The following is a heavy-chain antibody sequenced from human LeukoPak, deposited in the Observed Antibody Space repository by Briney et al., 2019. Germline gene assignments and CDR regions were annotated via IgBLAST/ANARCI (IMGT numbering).Heavy chain of an antibody. V-gene: IGHV1-46*01. CDR2: INPSGGST. D-gene: IGHD3-22*01. Sequence: GASVKVSCKASGYTFTSYCMHWVRQAPGQVLEWMGIINPSGGSTSYAQKFQGRVTMTRDTSTSTVYMELSSLRSEDTAVYYCARGFDDSSGYSFYYYGMDVWGQGTTVTVSS. J-gene: IGHJ6*02. CDR1: GYTFTSYC. CDR3: ARGFDDSSGYSFYYYGMDV.